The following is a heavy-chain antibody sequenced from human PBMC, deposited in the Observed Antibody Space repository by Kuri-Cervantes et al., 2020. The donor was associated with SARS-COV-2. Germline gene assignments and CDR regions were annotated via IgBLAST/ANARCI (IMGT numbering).Heavy chain of an antibody. CDR3: ARGLTMVRGVIRSRFDY. CDR2: ISSSSSSYI. V-gene: IGHV3-21*01. Sequence: GGSLRLSCAASGFTFSGSAMHWVRQAPGKGLEWVSSISSSSSSYIYYADSVKGRFTISRDNAKNSLYLQMNSLRAEDTAVYYCARGLTMVRGVIRSRFDYWGQGTLVTVSS. J-gene: IGHJ4*02. D-gene: IGHD3-10*01. CDR1: GFTFSGSA.